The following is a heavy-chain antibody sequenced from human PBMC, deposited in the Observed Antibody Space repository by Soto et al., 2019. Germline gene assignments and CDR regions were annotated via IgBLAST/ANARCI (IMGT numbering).Heavy chain of an antibody. D-gene: IGHD6-19*01. Sequence: EASVKVSCKASGYTFTSYAMHWVRQAPGQRLEWMGWINAGNGNTKYSQKFQGRVTITRDTSASTAYMELSSLRSEDTAVYYCARDRIAVAGTPTWFDPWGQGTLVTVSS. CDR2: INAGNGNT. V-gene: IGHV1-3*01. CDR3: ARDRIAVAGTPTWFDP. CDR1: GYTFTSYA. J-gene: IGHJ5*02.